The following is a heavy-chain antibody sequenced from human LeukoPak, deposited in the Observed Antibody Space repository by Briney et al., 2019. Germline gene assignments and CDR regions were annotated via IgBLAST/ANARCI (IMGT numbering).Heavy chain of an antibody. D-gene: IGHD7-27*01. CDR3: AKVSDWGRPSYIDY. J-gene: IGHJ4*02. V-gene: IGHV3-23*01. CDR1: GFTFSNAW. Sequence: PGGSLRLSCAASGFTFSNAWMSWARQAPGKGLEWFSAISGSGGSTYYADSVKGRFTISGDNSKNTLYLQMNSLRAEDTAVYYCAKVSDWGRPSYIDYWGQGTLVTVSS. CDR2: ISGSGGST.